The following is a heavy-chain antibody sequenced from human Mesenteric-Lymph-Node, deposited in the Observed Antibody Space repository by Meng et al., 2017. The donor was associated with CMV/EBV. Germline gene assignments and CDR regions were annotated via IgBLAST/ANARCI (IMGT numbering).Heavy chain of an antibody. Sequence: GGSLRLSCVASGFTFSSYTMNWVRQAPGKGLEWVANIKQDGSEKYYVDSVKGRFTISRDNAKNSLYLQMNSLRAEDTAVYYCAKEDYWGQGTLVTVSS. J-gene: IGHJ4*02. CDR2: IKQDGSEK. V-gene: IGHV3-7*04. CDR1: GFTFSSYT. CDR3: AKEDY.